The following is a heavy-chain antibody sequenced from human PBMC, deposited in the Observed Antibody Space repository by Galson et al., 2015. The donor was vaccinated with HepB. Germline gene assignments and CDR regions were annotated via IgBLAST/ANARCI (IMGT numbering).Heavy chain of an antibody. Sequence: SVKVSCKASGYTFTSYYMQWVRQAPGQGLEWMGRINPNNGDTNFAQKFQGRVTMTRDTSISTAYMELNKLRPDDTALYYCASMVKGIIPYWGQGTLVTVSS. J-gene: IGHJ4*02. CDR2: INPNNGDT. CDR3: ASMVKGIIPY. CDR1: GYTFTSYY. D-gene: IGHD3-10*01. V-gene: IGHV1-2*06.